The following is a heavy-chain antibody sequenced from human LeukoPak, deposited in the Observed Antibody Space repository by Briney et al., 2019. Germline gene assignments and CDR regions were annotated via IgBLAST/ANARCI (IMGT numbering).Heavy chain of an antibody. CDR2: ISYDGTNG. D-gene: IGHD1-26*01. Sequence: PGGSLRLSCAASGFTFSSFAMHWVRQAPGRGLEWVTVISYDGTNGYYAGFVKGRFTISRDNSQNTLYVQMSSLRPEDTAVYYCVREVTSGSFDYWGQGTLVTVSS. CDR1: GFTFSSFA. CDR3: VREVTSGSFDY. J-gene: IGHJ4*02. V-gene: IGHV3-30*04.